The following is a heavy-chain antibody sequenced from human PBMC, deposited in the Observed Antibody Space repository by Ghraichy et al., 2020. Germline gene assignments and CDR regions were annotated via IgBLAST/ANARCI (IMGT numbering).Heavy chain of an antibody. D-gene: IGHD4-17*01. V-gene: IGHV3-74*01. CDR2: INSDGSST. Sequence: GESLNISCAASGFTFSSYWMHWVRQAPGKGLVWVSRINSDGSSTSYADSVKGRFTISRDNAKNTLYLQMNSLRAEDTAVYYCARDPFIFLRYGDYVNWFDPWGQGTLVSVSS. CDR1: GFTFSSYW. J-gene: IGHJ5*02. CDR3: ARDPFIFLRYGDYVNWFDP.